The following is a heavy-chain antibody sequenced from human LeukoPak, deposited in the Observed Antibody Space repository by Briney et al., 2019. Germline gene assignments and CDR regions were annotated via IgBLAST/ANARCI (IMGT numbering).Heavy chain of an antibody. CDR3: ATLQYSGSYYFDY. J-gene: IGHJ4*02. CDR2: INPSGGST. D-gene: IGHD1-26*01. CDR1: GYTFTSYC. V-gene: IGHV1-46*01. Sequence: ASVKVSCKASGYTFTSYCMHWVRQAPGQGLEWMGIINPSGGSTSYAQKFQGRVTMTEDTSTDTAYMELSSLRSEDTAVYYCATLQYSGSYYFDYWGQGTLVTVSS.